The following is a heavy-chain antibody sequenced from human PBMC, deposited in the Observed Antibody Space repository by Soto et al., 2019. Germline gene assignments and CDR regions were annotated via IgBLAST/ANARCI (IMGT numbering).Heavy chain of an antibody. Sequence: ASVKVSCKASGYTFTSYAMHWVRQAPGQRLGWMGWINAGNGNAKYSQKFQGRVTITRDTSASTAYMELSSLRSEDTAVYYCARDAVLLWFGEKFSDAFDIWGQGTMVTVSS. D-gene: IGHD3-10*01. CDR1: GYTFTSYA. CDR2: INAGNGNA. J-gene: IGHJ3*02. CDR3: ARDAVLLWFGEKFSDAFDI. V-gene: IGHV1-3*01.